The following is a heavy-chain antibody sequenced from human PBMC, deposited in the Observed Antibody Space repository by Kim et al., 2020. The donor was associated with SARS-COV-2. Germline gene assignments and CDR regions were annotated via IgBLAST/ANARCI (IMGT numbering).Heavy chain of an antibody. Sequence: GGSLRLSCAASGFTFSSYGMHWVRQAPGKGLEWVAVISYDGSNKYYADSVKGRFTISRDNSKNTLYLQMNSLRAEDTAVYYCAKDMGDSSGYGYWGQGTLVTVSS. CDR2: ISYDGSNK. J-gene: IGHJ4*02. CDR1: GFTFSSYG. CDR3: AKDMGDSSGYGY. V-gene: IGHV3-30*18. D-gene: IGHD3-22*01.